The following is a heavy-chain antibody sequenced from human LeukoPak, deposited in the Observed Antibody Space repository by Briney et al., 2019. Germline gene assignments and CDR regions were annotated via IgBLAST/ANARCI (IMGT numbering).Heavy chain of an antibody. CDR1: GFTFDDYA. D-gene: IGHD3-22*01. V-gene: IGHV3-9*01. CDR3: AKDSGGYYDSSGGSGAFDI. Sequence: GGSLRLSCAASGFTFDDYAMHWVRQAPGKGLEWVSGISWNSGSIGYADSVKGRFTISRDNAKNSLYLQMNSLRAEDTALYYCAKDSGGYYDSSGGSGAFDIWGQGTMVTVSS. J-gene: IGHJ3*02. CDR2: ISWNSGSI.